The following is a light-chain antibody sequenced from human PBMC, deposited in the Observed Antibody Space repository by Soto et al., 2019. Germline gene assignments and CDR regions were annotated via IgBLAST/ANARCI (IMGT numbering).Light chain of an antibody. V-gene: IGKV3-20*01. CDR2: GTS. CDR1: HSFSSSY. J-gene: IGKJ5*01. Sequence: EIVLTQSPGTLSLSPGERATLSCRASHSFSSSYLAWYQQKPGQAPRLLIYGTSSRATGIPDRFSGSGYVTDFTLTISRREPEDVAVYYCQQYGSSPPITFGPGTRLEIK. CDR3: QQYGSSPPIT.